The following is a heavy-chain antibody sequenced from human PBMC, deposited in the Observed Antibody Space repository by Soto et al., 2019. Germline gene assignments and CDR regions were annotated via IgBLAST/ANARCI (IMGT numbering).Heavy chain of an antibody. CDR1: GFTFSSYG. J-gene: IGHJ4*02. Sequence: QVQLVESGGGVVQPGRSLRLSCAASGFTFSSYGMHWVRQAPGKGLEWVAVISYDGSNKYYADSVKGRFTISRDNSKNTLYLQMNSLRAEDTAVYYCAKSYSYGYFSFFDYWGQGTLVTVSS. CDR2: ISYDGSNK. CDR3: AKSYSYGYFSFFDY. V-gene: IGHV3-30*18. D-gene: IGHD5-18*01.